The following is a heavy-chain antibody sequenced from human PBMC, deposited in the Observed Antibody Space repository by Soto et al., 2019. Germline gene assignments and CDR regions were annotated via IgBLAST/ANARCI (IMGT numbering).Heavy chain of an antibody. CDR1: GYSFTSDW. V-gene: IGHV5-51*03. D-gene: IGHD6-13*01. J-gene: IGHJ3*02. CDR2: IYPGDSDT. Sequence: EVQLVYSGAEVKKPGSSLKISCKGAGYSFTSDWIGWVRHMPGKRLEWMGIIYPGDSDTRYSPSFQGQVTISADKSISTAYLQWSSLKASDTAMYYCARIQLVLPTDAFDIWGQGTMVTVSS. CDR3: ARIQLVLPTDAFDI.